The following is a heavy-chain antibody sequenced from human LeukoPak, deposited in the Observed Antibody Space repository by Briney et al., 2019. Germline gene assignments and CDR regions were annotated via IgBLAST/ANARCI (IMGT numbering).Heavy chain of an antibody. D-gene: IGHD6-13*01. J-gene: IGHJ6*02. CDR2: INHSGST. CDR3: ARGRIAAAGTGPYYYYGIDV. CDR1: GGSFSGYY. Sequence: SETLSLTCAVYGGSFSGYYWSWIRQPPGKGLEWIGEINHSGSTNYNPSLKSRVTISVDTSKNQFSLKLSSVTAADTAVYYCARGRIAAAGTGPYYYYGIDVWGQGTTVTVSS. V-gene: IGHV4-34*01.